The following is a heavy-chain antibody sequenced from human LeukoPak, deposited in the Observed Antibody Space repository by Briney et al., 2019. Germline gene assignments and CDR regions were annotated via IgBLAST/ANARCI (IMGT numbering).Heavy chain of an antibody. V-gene: IGHV1-46*01. CDR2: INPSGGST. D-gene: IGHD1-26*01. CDR3: ARAPPSIVGATAVDY. J-gene: IGHJ4*02. CDR1: GYTFTGYY. Sequence: ASVKVSCKASGYTFTGYYMHWVRQAPGQGLEWMGIINPSGGSTSYAQKFQGRVTMTRDTSTSTVYMELSSLRSEDTAVYYCARAPPSIVGATAVDYWGQGTLVTVSS.